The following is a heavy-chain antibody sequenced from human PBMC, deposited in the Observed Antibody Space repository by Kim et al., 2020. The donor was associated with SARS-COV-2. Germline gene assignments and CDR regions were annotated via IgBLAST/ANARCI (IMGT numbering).Heavy chain of an antibody. D-gene: IGHD1-1*01. CDR1: GGPISSYS. CDR3: ASEATGNFYY. J-gene: IGHJ4*02. Sequence: SENRTRNGKREGGPISSYSWSWIRQPAGKGLEWIGRIYTSGNTNYNPSLKSRVTMSVDTSKNQFSLKLSSVTAADTAVYYCASEATGNFYYWGQGTLVTVSS. CDR2: IYTSGNT. V-gene: IGHV4-4*07.